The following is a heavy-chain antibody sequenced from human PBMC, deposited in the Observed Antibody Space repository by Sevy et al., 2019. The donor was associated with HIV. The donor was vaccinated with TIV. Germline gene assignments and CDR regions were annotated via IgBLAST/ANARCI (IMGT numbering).Heavy chain of an antibody. CDR1: GFSVSSNF. CDR2: VSSGGTT. Sequence: GGSLRLSCAASGFSVSSNFMSWVRQAPGKGLEWVSAVSSGGTTYYADSVKGRFTVSRDNSKNTLFLQMNSLRAEDTAVYYCARGASGDSYGSRFDYWGHGTLVTVSS. V-gene: IGHV3-53*01. J-gene: IGHJ4*01. CDR3: ARGASGDSYGSRFDY. D-gene: IGHD5-18*01.